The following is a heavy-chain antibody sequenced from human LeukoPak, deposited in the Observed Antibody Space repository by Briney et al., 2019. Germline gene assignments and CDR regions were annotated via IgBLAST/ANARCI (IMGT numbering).Heavy chain of an antibody. V-gene: IGHV4-39*01. CDR1: GGSISSSSDY. Sequence: SETLPLTCTVSGGSISSSSDYWGWIRQPPGKGLEYIGSIYYSGTTYYNPSLKSRVSMSVDMSKNQFSLKLSSVTAADTAVYYCARHYYDSSGYRRDYYFDYWGQGTLVTVSS. CDR3: ARHYYDSSGYRRDYYFDY. J-gene: IGHJ4*02. CDR2: IYYSGTT. D-gene: IGHD3-22*01.